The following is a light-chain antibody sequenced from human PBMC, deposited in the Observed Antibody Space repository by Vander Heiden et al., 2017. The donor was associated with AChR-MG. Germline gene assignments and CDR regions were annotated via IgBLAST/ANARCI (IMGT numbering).Light chain of an antibody. CDR3: QQYKTYPYT. V-gene: IGKV1-5*03. CDR2: KAS. CDR1: QGINSW. J-gene: IGKJ2*01. Sequence: DIQMTQSPSTLSASVGDRVTITCRASQGINSWLAWYQQKPGKAPKLLISKASNLEGGVPSSFSGSGSGTEFTLTISSLQPDDFATYYCQQYKTYPYTFGQGTKLEIK.